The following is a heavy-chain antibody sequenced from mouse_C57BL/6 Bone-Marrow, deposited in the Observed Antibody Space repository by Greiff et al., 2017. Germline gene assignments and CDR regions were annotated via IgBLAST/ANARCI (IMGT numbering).Heavy chain of an antibody. V-gene: IGHV2-3*01. CDR1: GFSFTSYG. J-gene: IGHJ1*03. CDR3: AETPGDECPGWDFDD. Sequence: VQLQQSGPGLVAPSPSLSLTCTVSGFSFTSYGVSWVRQPPGKGLEWLGVIWGDGSTTSHSALISSLSTSKDNSNSHVFLKQNRLQTEDTAADYGAETPGDECPGWDFDDWGTGTTVTVSS. CDR2: IWGDGST. D-gene: IGHD6-1*01.